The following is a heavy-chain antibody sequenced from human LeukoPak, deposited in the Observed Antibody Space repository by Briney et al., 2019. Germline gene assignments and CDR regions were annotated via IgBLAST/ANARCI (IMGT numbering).Heavy chain of an antibody. Sequence: SETLSLTCTVSGGSISSSSYYRGWIRQPPGKGLEWIGSIYYSGSTYYNPSLKSRVTISVDTSKNQFSLKLSSVTAADTAVYYCARVSYSSSSVGWFDPWGQGTLVTVSS. J-gene: IGHJ5*02. V-gene: IGHV4-39*07. CDR3: ARVSYSSSSVGWFDP. D-gene: IGHD6-6*01. CDR2: IYYSGST. CDR1: GGSISSSSYY.